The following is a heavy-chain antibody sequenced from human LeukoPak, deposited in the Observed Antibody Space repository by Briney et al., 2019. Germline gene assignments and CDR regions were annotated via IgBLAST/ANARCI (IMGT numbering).Heavy chain of an antibody. CDR1: GFTFSAYS. D-gene: IGHD2-2*01. J-gene: IGHJ4*02. CDR3: ARDEVACSSTNCYFVY. V-gene: IGHV3-21*01. CDR2: ISRSSSSI. Sequence: PGGSLRLSCAASGFTFSAYSMNWVRQAPGKGLEWVSFISRSSSSIYYADSVKGRFTISRDNAKNSLYLQVNSLRAEDTAVYYCARDEVACSSTNCYFVYWGQGTLVTVSS.